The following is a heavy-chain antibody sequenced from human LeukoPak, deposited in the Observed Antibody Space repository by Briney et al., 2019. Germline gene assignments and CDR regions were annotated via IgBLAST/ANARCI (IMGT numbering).Heavy chain of an antibody. J-gene: IGHJ4*02. CDR1: EFTFSSYG. CDR2: IRYDGSNT. CDR3: AKTAGIAAAADFDY. Sequence: GGSLRLSCEASEFTFSSYGMHWVRQAPGKGLEWVAFIRYDGSNTYYADSVTGRFTISRDNSKNTLYLQMNSLRAEDTAVYYCAKTAGIAAAADFDYWGQGTLVTVSS. D-gene: IGHD6-13*01. V-gene: IGHV3-30*02.